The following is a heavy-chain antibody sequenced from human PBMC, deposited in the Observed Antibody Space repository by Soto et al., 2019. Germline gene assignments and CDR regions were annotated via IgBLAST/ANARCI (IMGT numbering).Heavy chain of an antibody. V-gene: IGHV3-30*18. CDR2: ISYDGSNK. J-gene: IGHJ4*02. CDR1: GFTFSSYG. D-gene: IGHD3-10*01. Sequence: QVQLVESGGGVVQPGRSLRLSCAAPGFTFSSYGMHWVRQAPGKGLEWVAVISYDGSNKYYADSVKGRFTISRDNSKNTLYLQMNSLRAEDTAVYYCAKDFGSWTVFDYWGQGTLVTVSS. CDR3: AKDFGSWTVFDY.